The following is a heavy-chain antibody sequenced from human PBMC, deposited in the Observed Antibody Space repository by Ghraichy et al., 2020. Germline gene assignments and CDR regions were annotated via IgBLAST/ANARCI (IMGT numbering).Heavy chain of an antibody. Sequence: GGSLRLSCAASGFIFSNYSMSWVRQTPAKGLEWVANINQDGSDKNYVDSVKGRFTITRDIAKNSLYLQMHNLRDDDTAVYYCARGRWLQIDWGQGTLVTVSS. CDR1: GFIFSNYS. V-gene: IGHV3-7*03. J-gene: IGHJ4*02. D-gene: IGHD5-24*01. CDR2: INQDGSDK. CDR3: ARGRWLQID.